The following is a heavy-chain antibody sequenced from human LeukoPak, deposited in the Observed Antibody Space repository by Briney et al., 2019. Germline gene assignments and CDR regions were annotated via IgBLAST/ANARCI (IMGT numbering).Heavy chain of an antibody. CDR2: IKEDESAK. CDR3: ARDVGGSIDY. Sequence: GGSLRLSCAASGFTFRSYWMAWVRQAPGKGLEWVANIKEDESAKHQADSVKGRFTISRDNAQNSVYLQMSSLRGEDTAVYYCARDVGGSIDYWGQGTLVTVSS. V-gene: IGHV3-7*01. CDR1: GFTFRSYW. D-gene: IGHD1-26*01. J-gene: IGHJ4*02.